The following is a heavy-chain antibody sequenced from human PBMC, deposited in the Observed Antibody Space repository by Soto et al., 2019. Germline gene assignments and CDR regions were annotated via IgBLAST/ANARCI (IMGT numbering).Heavy chain of an antibody. V-gene: IGHV3-74*02. CDR1: GFTFSSYW. CDR2: ISSDGSST. CDR3: ARRGAVTGLPY. D-gene: IGHD6-19*01. J-gene: IGHJ4*02. Sequence: EVQLVESGGGSVQPGGSLRLSCAASGFTFSSYWMHWVRQSPGKGLVWVSRISSDGSSTSYGDSVKGRFTVSRDNAKNTLYLQMSSLRAEDTAIYSCARRGAVTGLPYWGQGTLVSVSP.